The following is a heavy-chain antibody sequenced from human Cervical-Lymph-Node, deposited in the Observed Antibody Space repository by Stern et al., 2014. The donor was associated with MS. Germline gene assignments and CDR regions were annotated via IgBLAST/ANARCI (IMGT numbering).Heavy chain of an antibody. CDR3: ARAYCSSTSCPYPFDY. Sequence: QVQLQESGPGLVKPSETLSLTCTVSGGSISSYYWSWIRQPPGKGLEWIGYIYYSGSTNYNPSLKSRVTISVDTSKNQFSLKLSSVPAADTAVYYCARAYCSSTSCPYPFDYWGQGTLVTVSS. D-gene: IGHD2-2*01. J-gene: IGHJ4*02. V-gene: IGHV4-59*01. CDR1: GGSISSYY. CDR2: IYYSGST.